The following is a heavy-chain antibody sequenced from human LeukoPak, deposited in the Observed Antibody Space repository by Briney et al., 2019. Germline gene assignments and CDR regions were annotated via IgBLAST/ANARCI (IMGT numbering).Heavy chain of an antibody. CDR2: ISSSNTYI. J-gene: IGHJ4*02. Sequence: GGSLRLSCVASGFTFSTSSMNWVRQAPGKGLEWVSSISSSNTYIYYTDSVKGRFTISRGNAKNSLFLQMNSLRAEDTAVYYCARTYCSGGTCYEVSTYWGQGTLVTVSS. CDR3: ARTYCSGGTCYEVSTY. D-gene: IGHD2-15*01. V-gene: IGHV3-21*01. CDR1: GFTFSTSS.